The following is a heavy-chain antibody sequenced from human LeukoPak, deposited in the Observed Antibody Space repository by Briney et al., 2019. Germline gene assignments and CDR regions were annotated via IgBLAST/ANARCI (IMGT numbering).Heavy chain of an antibody. CDR2: IYTSGST. CDR1: GGSISSYY. V-gene: IGHV4-4*07. D-gene: IGHD6-19*01. Sequence: SETLSLTCTVSGGSISSYYWSWIRQPAGKGLEWIGRIYTSGSTNYNPSLKSRVTMSVDTSKNQFSLKLSSVTAADTAVYYCARETWVAGTLWTYYFDYWGQGTLVTVSS. CDR3: ARETWVAGTLWTYYFDY. J-gene: IGHJ4*02.